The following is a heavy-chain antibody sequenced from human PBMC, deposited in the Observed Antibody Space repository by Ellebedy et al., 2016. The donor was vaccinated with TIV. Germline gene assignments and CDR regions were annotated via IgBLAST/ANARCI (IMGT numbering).Heavy chain of an antibody. CDR2: ISGGGGTT. V-gene: IGHV3-23*01. CDR1: GFTFSTYA. J-gene: IGHJ5*02. D-gene: IGHD3-3*01. Sequence: GESLKISCAASGFTFSTYAMSWVRQAPGKGLEWVSVISGGGGTTYYADSVKGRFTISRDNSKNTLYLQMNNLRAEDTAVYYCARWYDDSWTGYYTWGQGTLVTVSS. CDR3: ARWYDDSWTGYYT.